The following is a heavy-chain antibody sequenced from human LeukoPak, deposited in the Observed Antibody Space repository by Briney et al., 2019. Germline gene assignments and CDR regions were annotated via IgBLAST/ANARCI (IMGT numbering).Heavy chain of an antibody. CDR3: ARGALPIAARYPYYFDY. CDR2: ISYDGSNK. Sequence: GGSLRLSCAASGFTFSSYAMHWVRQAPGKGLEWVAVISYDGSNKYYADSVKGRFTISRDNSKNTLYLQMNSLRAEDTAVYYCARGALPIAARYPYYFDYWGQGTLVTVSS. CDR1: GFTFSSYA. D-gene: IGHD6-6*01. V-gene: IGHV3-30-3*01. J-gene: IGHJ4*02.